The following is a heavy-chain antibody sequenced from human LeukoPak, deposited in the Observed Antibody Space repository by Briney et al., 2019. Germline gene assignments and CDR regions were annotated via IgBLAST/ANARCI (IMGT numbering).Heavy chain of an antibody. CDR2: IIPIFGTA. CDR1: GGTFSSYA. J-gene: IGHJ4*02. D-gene: IGHD3-22*01. V-gene: IGHV1-69*13. Sequence: ASVKVSCKASGGTFSSYAIGWVRQAPGQGLEWMGGIIPIFGTANYAQKFQGRVTITADESTSTAYMELSSLRSEDTAVYYCARDRRGSGYENYFDYWGQGTLVTVSS. CDR3: ARDRRGSGYENYFDY.